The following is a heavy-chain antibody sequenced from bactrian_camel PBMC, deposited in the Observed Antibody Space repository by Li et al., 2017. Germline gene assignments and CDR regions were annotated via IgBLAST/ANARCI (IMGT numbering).Heavy chain of an antibody. D-gene: IGHD3*01. CDR2: IDPDGST. CDR1: AETYSGFC. Sequence: VQLVESGGGSVQAGGSLRLSCAAAAETYSGFCMGWFRQAPGKEREGVAVIDPDGSTRYADSVKGRFAISQDNAENTLYLQMNSLNADDTAMYYCAAECRSRPPRMQIRATDFARWGQGTQVTVS. CDR3: AAECRSRPPRMQIRATDFAR. J-gene: IGHJ4*01. V-gene: IGHV3S55*01.